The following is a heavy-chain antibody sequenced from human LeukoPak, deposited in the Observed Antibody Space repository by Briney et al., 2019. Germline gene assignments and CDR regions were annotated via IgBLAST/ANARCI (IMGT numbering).Heavy chain of an antibody. CDR2: INPNSGGT. Sequence: ASVKVSCKASGYTFTGYYMHWVRQAPGQGLEWMGWINPNSGGTNYAQKFQGRVTMTRDTSISTAYMELSRPRSDDAAVYYCARGINSSGWGFDYWGQGTLVTVSS. CDR1: GYTFTGYY. D-gene: IGHD6-19*01. J-gene: IGHJ4*02. CDR3: ARGINSSGWGFDY. V-gene: IGHV1-2*02.